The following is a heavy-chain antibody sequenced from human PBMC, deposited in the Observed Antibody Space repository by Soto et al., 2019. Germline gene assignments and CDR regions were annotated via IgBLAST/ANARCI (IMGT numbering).Heavy chain of an antibody. CDR3: ARMYSSGWYYYYGMDV. D-gene: IGHD6-19*01. Sequence: SGPTLGNPTQSLTMTCTFWGFSLSKSGMCVSWIRQPPGKALEWLARIDWDDDKYYSTSLKTRLTISKDTSKNQVVLTMTNMDPVDTATYYCARMYSSGWYYYYGMDVWGQGTTVTVSS. J-gene: IGHJ6*02. CDR1: GFSLSKSGMC. CDR2: IDWDDDK. V-gene: IGHV2-70*11.